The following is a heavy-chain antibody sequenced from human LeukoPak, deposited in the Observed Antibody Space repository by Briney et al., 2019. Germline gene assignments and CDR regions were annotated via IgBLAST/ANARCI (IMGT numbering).Heavy chain of an antibody. CDR3: AKPLTYCSSTSCDRGRFDY. Sequence: GRSLRLSCAASGFDFNIYGMHWVRQAPGKGPEWVAVIWSDGSIKYYADSIKGRFTISRDNSKNTLYLQMNSLRVEDTAVYYCAKPLTYCSSTSCDRGRFDYWGQGTLVTVSS. CDR2: IWSDGSIK. J-gene: IGHJ4*02. D-gene: IGHD2-2*01. V-gene: IGHV3-33*03. CDR1: GFDFNIYG.